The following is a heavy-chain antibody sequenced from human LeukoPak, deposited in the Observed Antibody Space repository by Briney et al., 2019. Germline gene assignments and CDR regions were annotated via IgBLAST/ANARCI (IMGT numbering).Heavy chain of an antibody. J-gene: IGHJ6*04. CDR1: GSTFSSYS. CDR2: ISSSGSTI. D-gene: IGHD3-10*02. Sequence: GGSLRLSCAASGSTFSSYSMNWVRQAPGKGLEWVSYISSSGSTIYYADSVKGRFTISRDNAKNSLYLQMNSLRAEDTAIYYCAELGITMIGGVWGKGTTVTISS. V-gene: IGHV3-48*04. CDR3: AELGITMIGGV.